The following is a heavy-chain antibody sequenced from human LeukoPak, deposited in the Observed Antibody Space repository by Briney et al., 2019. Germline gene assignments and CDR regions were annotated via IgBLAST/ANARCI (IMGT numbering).Heavy chain of an antibody. Sequence: SETLSLTCAVYGGSFSGYYWSWIRQPPGKGLEWIGEINHSGSTNYNPSLKSRVTISVDTSKNQFSLKLSSVTAADTAVYYCARGFSSTNGGSDYWGQGTLVTVSS. CDR1: GGSFSGYY. CDR2: INHSGST. CDR3: ARGFSSTNGGSDY. V-gene: IGHV4-34*01. D-gene: IGHD2-2*01. J-gene: IGHJ4*02.